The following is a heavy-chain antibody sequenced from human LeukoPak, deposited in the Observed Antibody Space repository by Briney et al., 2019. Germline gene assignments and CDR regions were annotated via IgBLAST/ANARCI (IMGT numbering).Heavy chain of an antibody. CDR3: ARLIFDRSGYYIAAFDI. CDR1: GGSFSGYY. Sequence: TSETLSLTCAVYGGSFSGYYWSWIRQPPGKGLEWIGEINHSGSTNYNPSLKSRVTISVDTSKNQFSLKLSSVTAADTAVYYCARLIFDRSGYYIAAFDIWGRGTMVTVSS. CDR2: INHSGST. D-gene: IGHD3-22*01. V-gene: IGHV4-34*01. J-gene: IGHJ3*02.